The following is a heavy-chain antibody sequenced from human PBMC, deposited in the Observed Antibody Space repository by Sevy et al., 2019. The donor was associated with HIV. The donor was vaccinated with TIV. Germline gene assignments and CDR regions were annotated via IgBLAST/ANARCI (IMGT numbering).Heavy chain of an antibody. CDR2: INHSGST. CDR1: GGSFSGYY. D-gene: IGHD5-18*01. V-gene: IGHV4-34*01. Sequence: SETLSLTCAVYGGSFSGYYWSWIRQPPGKGLEWIREINHSGSTNYNPSLKSRVTISVDTSKNQFSLKLSSVTAADTAVYYCARAGSDTAMVEGIDYWGQGTLVTVSS. CDR3: ARAGSDTAMVEGIDY. J-gene: IGHJ4*02.